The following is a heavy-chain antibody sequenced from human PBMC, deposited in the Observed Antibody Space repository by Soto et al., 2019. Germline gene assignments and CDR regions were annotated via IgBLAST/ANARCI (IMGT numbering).Heavy chain of an antibody. CDR2: IHVTGYT. CDR3: ARGGALRTYGHVHLAF. D-gene: IGHD1-26*01. CDR1: GDSITSGSYS. V-gene: IGHV4-30-2*01. J-gene: IGHJ4*02. Sequence: QLQLRESGSRLVQPSQTLTLICSVSGDSITSGSYSWSWIRQAPGKGLEWIGNIHVTGYTSFSPSLRRRPTMSVDTAKNQFSLSLNSVTAAETAVYYCARGGALRTYGHVHLAFWGQGTLGTVSS.